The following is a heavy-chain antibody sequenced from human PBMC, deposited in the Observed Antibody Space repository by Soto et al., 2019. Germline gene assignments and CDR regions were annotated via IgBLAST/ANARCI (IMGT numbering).Heavy chain of an antibody. CDR3: AAAYDY. J-gene: IGHJ4*02. Sequence: QVQLQESGPGLVKLSETLSLTCTVSGASIKSYYWSWMRQFPGKGLEWIGNMYYSGTTNYNPSLQSRVTLSVDTSKNQFSLKLTSVTAADTAVYYCAAAYDYWGQGTLVTVSS. CDR2: MYYSGTT. CDR1: GASIKSYY. V-gene: IGHV4-59*01. D-gene: IGHD2-15*01.